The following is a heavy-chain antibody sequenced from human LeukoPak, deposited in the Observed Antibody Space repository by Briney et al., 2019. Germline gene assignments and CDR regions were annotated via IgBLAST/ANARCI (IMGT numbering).Heavy chain of an antibody. D-gene: IGHD4-17*01. CDR2: IYWNDDK. Sequence: SGPTLVKPTQPLTLTCTFSGFSLSTSGVGVGWIRQPPGKALEWLALIYWNDDKRYSPSLKSRLTITKDTSKNQVVLTMTNMDPVDTATYYCAQTTTVTTIGPYFDYWGQGTLVTVSS. CDR3: AQTTTVTTIGPYFDY. V-gene: IGHV2-5*01. CDR1: GFSLSTSGVG. J-gene: IGHJ4*02.